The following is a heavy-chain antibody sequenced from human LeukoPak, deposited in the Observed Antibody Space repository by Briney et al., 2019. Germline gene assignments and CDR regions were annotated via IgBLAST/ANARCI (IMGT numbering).Heavy chain of an antibody. CDR2: ISSSSDTI. Sequence: GGSLRLSCAASGFTFSSYSINWVRQAPGKGPEWISYISSSSDTIKYADSVAGRFTISRDNAKNSLYLQMNSLRAEDTAVYYCAKEIRDWYFDLWGRGTLVTVSS. CDR1: GFTFSSYS. J-gene: IGHJ2*01. V-gene: IGHV3-48*04. CDR3: AKEIRDWYFDL.